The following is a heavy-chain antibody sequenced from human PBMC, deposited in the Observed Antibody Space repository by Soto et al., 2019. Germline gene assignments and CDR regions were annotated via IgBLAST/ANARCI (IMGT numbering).Heavy chain of an antibody. Sequence: QVQLVQSGAEVKKPGSSVKVSCKASGGTFSSYAISWVRQAPGQGLEWMGGIIPIFGTANYAQKFQGRVTITADESTSTAYMELSSLRSEDTAVYYCARDEDTAMDDQGARSEFQHWGQGTLVTVSS. CDR1: GGTFSSYA. D-gene: IGHD5-18*01. J-gene: IGHJ1*01. V-gene: IGHV1-69*01. CDR3: ARDEDTAMDDQGARSEFQH. CDR2: IIPIFGTA.